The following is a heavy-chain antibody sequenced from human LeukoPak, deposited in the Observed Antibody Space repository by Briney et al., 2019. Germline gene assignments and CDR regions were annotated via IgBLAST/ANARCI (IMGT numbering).Heavy chain of an antibody. CDR1: GFTFSSYS. CDR2: ISSSSTI. J-gene: IGHJ6*03. CDR3: ARGLTGTGRVYMDV. Sequence: TGGSLRLSCAASGFTFSSYSMNWVRQAPGKGLEWVSYISSSSTIYYADSVKGRFTISRDNAKNSLYLQMNSLRAEDTAVYYCARGLTGTGRVYMDVWGKGTTVTVSS. D-gene: IGHD1-7*01. V-gene: IGHV3-48*01.